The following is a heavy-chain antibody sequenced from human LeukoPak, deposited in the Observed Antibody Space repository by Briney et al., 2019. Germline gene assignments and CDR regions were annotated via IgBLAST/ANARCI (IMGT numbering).Heavy chain of an antibody. CDR3: ARESGLRFLEWLPKNWFDP. D-gene: IGHD3-3*01. J-gene: IGHJ5*02. CDR1: GFTFSSYS. CDR2: ISSSSSYI. V-gene: IGHV3-21*01. Sequence: GGSLRLSCAASGFTFSSYSTNWVRQAPGKGLEWVSSISSSSSYIYYADSVKGRFTISRDNAKNSLYLQMNSLRAEDTAVYYCARESGLRFLEWLPKNWFDPWGQGTLVTVSS.